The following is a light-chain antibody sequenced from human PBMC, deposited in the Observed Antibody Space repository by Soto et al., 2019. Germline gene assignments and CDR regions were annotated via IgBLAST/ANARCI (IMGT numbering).Light chain of an antibody. CDR2: DNN. CDR1: SSNIGSNY. V-gene: IGLV1-47*02. J-gene: IGLJ2*01. Sequence: QSVLTQPPSASGTPGQRVTISCSGSSSNIGSNYVSWYQQLPGTAPKLLIYDNNQRPSGVHDRFSGSKSGTSASLAISGLRSEDEADYYCAAWDDSLSVFFGGGTKVTVL. CDR3: AAWDDSLSVF.